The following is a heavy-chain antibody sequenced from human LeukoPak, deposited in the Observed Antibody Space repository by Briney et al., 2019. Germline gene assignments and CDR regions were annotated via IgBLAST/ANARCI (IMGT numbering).Heavy chain of an antibody. CDR2: IGGSGGST. Sequence: GGSLRLSCAASGFTFSSYAMSWVRQAPGKGLEWVSAIGGSGGSTYYADSVKGRFTISRDNSKNTLYLQMNSLRAEDTAVYYCAKEGVVPAAYIPDAFDIWGQGTMVTVSS. CDR3: AKEGVVPAAYIPDAFDI. V-gene: IGHV3-23*01. D-gene: IGHD2-2*01. J-gene: IGHJ3*02. CDR1: GFTFSSYA.